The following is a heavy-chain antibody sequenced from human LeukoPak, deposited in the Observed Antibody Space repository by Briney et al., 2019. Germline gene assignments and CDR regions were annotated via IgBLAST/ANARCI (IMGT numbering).Heavy chain of an antibody. V-gene: IGHV3-30*18. Sequence: GGSLRLSCEASGFAFSNYVMHWVRQAPGKGLEWVAVISYDGSNIYYADSVKGRFTISRDNSKNTLYLQMNCLSAEDTAVYYCAKDGPTVTIFGHFDYWGHGTLVTVSS. CDR1: GFAFSNYV. D-gene: IGHD4-17*01. CDR2: ISYDGSNI. CDR3: AKDGPTVTIFGHFDY. J-gene: IGHJ4*01.